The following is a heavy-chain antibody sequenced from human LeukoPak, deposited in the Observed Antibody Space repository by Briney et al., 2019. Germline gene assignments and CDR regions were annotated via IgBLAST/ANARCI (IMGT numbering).Heavy chain of an antibody. CDR1: GGSISSYY. J-gene: IGHJ4*02. CDR2: IYYTGRP. D-gene: IGHD5-12*01. Sequence: PSETLSLTCTVSGGSISSYYWGWIRQPPGKGLEWIGSIYYTGRPYYKPSLKSRVTISVDTSKKQFSLKLSSVTAADSAVYYCARQWIGYGGYDYSWGHDYWGQGTLVTVSS. V-gene: IGHV4-39*01. CDR3: ARQWIGYGGYDYSWGHDY.